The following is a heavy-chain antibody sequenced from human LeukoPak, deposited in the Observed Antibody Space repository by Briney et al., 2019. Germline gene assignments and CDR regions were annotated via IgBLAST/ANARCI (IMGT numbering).Heavy chain of an antibody. Sequence: GGSLRLSCAASGFTFSSYAMSWVRQAPGKGLEWVSAISGSGGGTYYADSVKGRFTISRDNSKNTLYLQMNSLRAEDTAVYYCAKDTTYDYGDYYYYGMDVWGQGTTVTVSS. CDR1: GFTFSSYA. CDR3: AKDTTYDYGDYYYYGMDV. V-gene: IGHV3-23*01. J-gene: IGHJ6*02. D-gene: IGHD4-17*01. CDR2: ISGSGGGT.